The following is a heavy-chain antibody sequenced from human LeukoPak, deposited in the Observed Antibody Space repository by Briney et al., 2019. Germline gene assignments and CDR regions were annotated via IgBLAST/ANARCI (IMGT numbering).Heavy chain of an antibody. J-gene: IGHJ4*02. CDR1: GGSISSGSYY. Sequence: SETLSLTCTVSGGSISSGSYYWSWIRQPAGKGLEWIGRIYTSGSTNYNPSLKSRVTISVDTSKNQFSLKLSSVTAADTAVYYCARDAGSYLFDYWGQGTLVTVSS. D-gene: IGHD1-26*01. CDR3: ARDAGSYLFDY. V-gene: IGHV4-61*02. CDR2: IYTSGST.